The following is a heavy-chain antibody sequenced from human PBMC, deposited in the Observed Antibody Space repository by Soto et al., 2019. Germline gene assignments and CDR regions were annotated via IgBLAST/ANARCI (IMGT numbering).Heavy chain of an antibody. J-gene: IGHJ3*02. V-gene: IGHV1-3*01. CDR1: GYAFTNHI. CDR2: INADNGNT. D-gene: IGHD5-18*01. Sequence: ASVKVSCKASGYAFTNHIMYWVRQAPGQRLEWMGWINADNGNTKYSQKLQGRVTTTRDTSASTAYMELSSLTSKDTAVYYCARAMVSDAFDIWGQGTMVTVSS. CDR3: ARAMVSDAFDI.